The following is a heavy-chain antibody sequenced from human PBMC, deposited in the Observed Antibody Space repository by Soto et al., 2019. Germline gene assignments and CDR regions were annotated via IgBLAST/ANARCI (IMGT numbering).Heavy chain of an antibody. CDR1: GFTFSNAW. V-gene: IGHV3-15*07. CDR3: TTGGTVTTNYYYYGMDV. CDR2: IKSKTDGGTT. J-gene: IGHJ6*02. Sequence: PGGSLRLSCAASGFTFSNAWMNWVRQAPGKGLEWVGRIKSKTDGGTTDYAAPVKGRFTISRDDSKNTLYLQMNSLKTEDTAVYYCTTGGTVTTNYYYYGMDVWGQGTTVTVSS. D-gene: IGHD4-17*01.